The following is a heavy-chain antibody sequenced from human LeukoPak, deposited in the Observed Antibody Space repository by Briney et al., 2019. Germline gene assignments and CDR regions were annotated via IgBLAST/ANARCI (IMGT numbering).Heavy chain of an antibody. CDR2: ISGSGGST. D-gene: IGHD2-15*01. V-gene: IGHV3-23*01. J-gene: IGHJ6*02. CDR3: AKPRDCSGGSCYSLAIYYYYGMDV. Sequence: QPGGSLRLSCAASEFTFSSYAMSWVRQAPGKGLEWVSAISGSGGSTYYADSVKGRFTISRDNSKNTLYLQMNSLRAEDTAVYYCAKPRDCSGGSCYSLAIYYYYGMDVWGQGTTVTVSS. CDR1: EFTFSSYA.